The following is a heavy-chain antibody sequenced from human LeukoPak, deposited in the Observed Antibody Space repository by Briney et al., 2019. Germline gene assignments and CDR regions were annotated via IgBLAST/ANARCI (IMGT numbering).Heavy chain of an antibody. CDR3: ARGDFDWPNFN. D-gene: IGHD3-9*01. CDR2: MNPNSGNT. J-gene: IGHJ4*02. Sequence: GASVNVSCKASGYTFTSYDINWVRQAPGQGLEWMGWMNPNSGNTGYAQKFQGRVTMTRNTSISTAYMELSSLRSEDTAVYYCARGDFDWPNFNWGQGTLVTVSS. V-gene: IGHV1-8*01. CDR1: GYTFTSYD.